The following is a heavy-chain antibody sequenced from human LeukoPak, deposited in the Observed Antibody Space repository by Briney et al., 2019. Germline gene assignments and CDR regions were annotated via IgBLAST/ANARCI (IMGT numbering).Heavy chain of an antibody. V-gene: IGHV1-69*04. Sequence: SSVKVSCTASGGTFSSYAISWVRQAPGQGLEWMGRIIPILGITNYAQKFQGRVTITADKSTSTAYMELSSLRSEDTAVYYCARGGSEYYDSSGYYYVRYWGQGTLVTVSS. CDR1: GGTFSSYA. D-gene: IGHD3-22*01. CDR2: IIPILGIT. J-gene: IGHJ4*02. CDR3: ARGGSEYYDSSGYYYVRY.